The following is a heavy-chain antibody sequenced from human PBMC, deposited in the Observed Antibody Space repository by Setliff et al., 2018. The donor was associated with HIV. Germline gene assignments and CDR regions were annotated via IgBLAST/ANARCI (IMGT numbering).Heavy chain of an antibody. V-gene: IGHV1-46*02. CDR2: INPSDNRT. CDR3: ARGHQYYYDSSGYTDY. D-gene: IGHD3-22*01. CDR1: GYTFNNYY. Sequence: ASVKVSCKASGYTFNNYYMHWVRQAPGQGLEWMGIINPSDNRTYYAQKFQGRVTMTRDTSTSSVYMELSSLRSEDTAVYYCARGHQYYYDSSGYTDYWGQGTLVTVSS. J-gene: IGHJ4*02.